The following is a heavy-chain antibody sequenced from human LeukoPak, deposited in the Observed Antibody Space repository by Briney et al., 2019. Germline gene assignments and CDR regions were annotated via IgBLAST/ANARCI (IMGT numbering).Heavy chain of an antibody. CDR1: GFTFSSYS. J-gene: IGHJ4*02. D-gene: IGHD6-19*01. CDR3: AKDSVVVAGLVNYFDS. V-gene: IGHV3-30*18. CDR2: ISYDGSNK. Sequence: AGGSLRLSCAASGFTFSSYSMNWVRQAPGKGLEWVAVISYDGSNKYYADSVKGRFTISRDNSKNTLYLQMKSLRAEDTAVYYCAKDSVVVAGLVNYFDSWGQGTLVTVSS.